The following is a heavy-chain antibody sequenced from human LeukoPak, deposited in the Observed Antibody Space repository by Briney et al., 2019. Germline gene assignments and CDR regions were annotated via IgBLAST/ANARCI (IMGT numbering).Heavy chain of an antibody. D-gene: IGHD3-10*01. CDR2: INHSGST. Sequence: SETLSLTCAVYGGSFSGYYWSWIRQPPGKGLEWIGEINHSGSTNYNPSLKSRVTISVDASKNQFSLKLSSVTAADTAVYYCASRGRAGGLDYWGQGTLVTVSS. CDR1: GGSFSGYY. J-gene: IGHJ4*02. V-gene: IGHV4-34*01. CDR3: ASRGRAGGLDY.